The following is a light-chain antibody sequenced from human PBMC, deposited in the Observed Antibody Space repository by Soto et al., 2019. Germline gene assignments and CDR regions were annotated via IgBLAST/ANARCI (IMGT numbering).Light chain of an antibody. J-gene: IGKJ3*01. CDR2: GAS. Sequence: EIVLTQSPGTLSLSPGERATLSCRAGQSVSSSYLAWYQQKPGQAPRLLIHGASSRATGIPDRFSGSGSGTDFTLTISRLEPEDFAVYYCHHYGSFLFTFGPGTKVDI. CDR1: QSVSSSY. CDR3: HHYGSFLFT. V-gene: IGKV3-20*01.